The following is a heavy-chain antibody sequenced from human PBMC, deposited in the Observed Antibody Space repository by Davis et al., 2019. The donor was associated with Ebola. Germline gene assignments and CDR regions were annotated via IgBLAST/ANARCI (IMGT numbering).Heavy chain of an antibody. J-gene: IGHJ4*02. V-gene: IGHV3-23*01. Sequence: PGGSLRLSCAASEFTFSGYAMSWVRQAPGKGLEWVSAISGSGGSTYYAGSVKGRFTISRDNSRNTLYLQMNSLRAEDTAVYYCAKDRGYSDSSGFHDYWGQGTLVTVSS. CDR1: EFTFSGYA. CDR2: ISGSGGST. D-gene: IGHD3-22*01. CDR3: AKDRGYSDSSGFHDY.